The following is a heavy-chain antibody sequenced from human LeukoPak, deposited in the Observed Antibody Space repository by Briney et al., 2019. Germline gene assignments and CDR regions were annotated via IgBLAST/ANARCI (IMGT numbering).Heavy chain of an antibody. V-gene: IGHV1-46*01. CDR2: INPSGDST. J-gene: IGHJ4*02. CDR3: ASVLYRGADCYSGRYFFDY. Sequence: GASVKVSCKASGHTFTSYGTSWVRQAPGQGLEWMGIINPSGDSTSYAQKFQGRVTMTRDTSTSTVYMELSSLRSEDTAVYYSASVLYRGADCYSGRYFFDYWGQGTLVTVSS. CDR1: GHTFTSYG. D-gene: IGHD2-21*02.